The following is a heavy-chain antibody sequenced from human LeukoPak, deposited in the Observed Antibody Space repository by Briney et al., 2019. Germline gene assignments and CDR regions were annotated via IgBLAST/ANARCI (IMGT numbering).Heavy chain of an antibody. D-gene: IGHD3-10*01. J-gene: IGHJ4*02. V-gene: IGHV3-23*01. Sequence: GGSLRLSCAASGFTVSSSYMSWVRQALGKGMEWVSVISGRSDSTYYADSVKGRFTISRDNSKNTLYLQMNRLRAEDTALYYCAKVAYYYGSGSYYKSPLEYWGQGTLVTVSS. CDR1: GFTVSSSY. CDR3: AKVAYYYGSGSYYKSPLEY. CDR2: ISGRSDST.